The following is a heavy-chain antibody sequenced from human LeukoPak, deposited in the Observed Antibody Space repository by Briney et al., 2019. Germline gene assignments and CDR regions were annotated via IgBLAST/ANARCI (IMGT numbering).Heavy chain of an antibody. J-gene: IGHJ4*02. CDR2: IIPIFGTA. CDR3: ARMYSSGWFRYFDD. CDR1: GGTFSSYA. D-gene: IGHD6-19*01. V-gene: IGHV1-69*05. Sequence: GASVKLSCKASGGTFSSYAISWVRQAPGQGLEWMGGIIPIFGTANYAQKFQGRVTITTDESTSTAYMELSRLRSEDTAVYYCARMYSSGWFRYFDDWSQGTLVTVSS.